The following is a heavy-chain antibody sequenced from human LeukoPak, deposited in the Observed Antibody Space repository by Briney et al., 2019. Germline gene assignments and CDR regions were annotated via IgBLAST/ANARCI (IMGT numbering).Heavy chain of an antibody. CDR2: ISSSSRHR. J-gene: IGHJ1*01. CDR3: VRDLNTVTTAYLQH. Sequence: GGSLRLSCVASGFTFSTYSMNWVRQAPGKGLEWVSSISSSSRHRYYADSVKGRFTISRDDAKNSVYLQMNSLRAEETAVYYCVRDLNTVTTAYLQHWGQGTLVTVSS. V-gene: IGHV3-21*01. CDR1: GFTFSTYS. D-gene: IGHD4-17*01.